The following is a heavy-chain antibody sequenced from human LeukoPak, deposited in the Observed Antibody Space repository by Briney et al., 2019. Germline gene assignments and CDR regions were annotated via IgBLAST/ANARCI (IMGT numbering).Heavy chain of an antibody. J-gene: IGHJ6*02. CDR2: ISSSSSYI. Sequence: GGSLRLSCAASGFTFSSYSMNWVRQAPGKGLEWVSSISSSSSYIYYADSVKGRFTISRDNAKNSLYLQMNSLRAEDTAVYYCARDIGLPYGGYGLRSKFMDVWGQGTTVTVSS. CDR3: ARDIGLPYGGYGLRSKFMDV. D-gene: IGHD5-12*01. V-gene: IGHV3-21*01. CDR1: GFTFSSYS.